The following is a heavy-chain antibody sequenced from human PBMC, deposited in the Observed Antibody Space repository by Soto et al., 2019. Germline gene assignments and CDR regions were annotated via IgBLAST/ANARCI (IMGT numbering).Heavy chain of an antibody. CDR3: ARDLALYGDYDWYFDL. Sequence: QVQLVESGGGVVQPGRSLRLSCAASGFTFSSYAMHWVRQAPGKGLEWVAVISYDGSNKYYADSVKGRFTISRDNSKNTLYLQMNSLSAEDTAVYYCARDLALYGDYDWYFDLWGRGTLVTVSS. V-gene: IGHV3-30-3*01. CDR2: ISYDGSNK. D-gene: IGHD4-17*01. J-gene: IGHJ2*01. CDR1: GFTFSSYA.